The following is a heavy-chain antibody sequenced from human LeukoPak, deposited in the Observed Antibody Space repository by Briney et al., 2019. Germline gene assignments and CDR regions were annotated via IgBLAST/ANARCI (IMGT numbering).Heavy chain of an antibody. D-gene: IGHD3-10*01. V-gene: IGHV3-23*01. CDR2: ISGSGGSK. CDR3: AKGSGINYYYGMDV. CDR1: GFTFSSYA. J-gene: IGHJ6*02. Sequence: GGSLRLSCAASGFTFSSYAMSWVRQPPGKGLEWVSAISGSGGSKYYADSVKGRFTISRDNSKNTLYLQMNSLRAEDTAVYYCAKGSGINYYYGMDVWGQGTTVTVSS.